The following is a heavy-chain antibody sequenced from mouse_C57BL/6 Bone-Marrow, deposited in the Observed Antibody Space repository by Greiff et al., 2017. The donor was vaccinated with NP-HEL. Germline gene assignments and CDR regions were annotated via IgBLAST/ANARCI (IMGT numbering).Heavy chain of an antibody. V-gene: IGHV1-69*01. CDR2: IDPSDSYP. CDR1: GYTFTSYW. Sequence: QVQLQQPGAELVMPGASVPLSFPASGYTFTSYWMHWVQQRPGQGLEWIGEIDPSDSYPLCNHTFTGKSTLTVDNSSSTAYMQLSSLTSEDSAVYDYARADLAGYAMDYWGQGTSVTVSA. J-gene: IGHJ4*01. CDR3: ARADLAGYAMDY.